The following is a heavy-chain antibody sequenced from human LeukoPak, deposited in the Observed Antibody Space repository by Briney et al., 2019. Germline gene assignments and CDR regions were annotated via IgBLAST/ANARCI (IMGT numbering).Heavy chain of an antibody. CDR3: ARGMVRGVVISD. CDR1: GGSISSSSYY. V-gene: IGHV4-39*07. J-gene: IGHJ4*02. CDR2: IDHSGST. D-gene: IGHD3-10*01. Sequence: SETLSLTCTVSGGSISSSSYYWGWIRQPPGTGLEWIGEIDHSGSTNYNPSLKSRLSISVDKSKNQFSLKLNSVTAADTAVYYCARGMVRGVVISDWGQGVLVTVSS.